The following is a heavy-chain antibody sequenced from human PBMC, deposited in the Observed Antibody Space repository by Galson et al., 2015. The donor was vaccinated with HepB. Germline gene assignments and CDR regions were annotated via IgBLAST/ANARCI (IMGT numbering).Heavy chain of an antibody. CDR3: ARPARHTACGYCGGTWYFDL. D-gene: IGHD2-21*01. V-gene: IGHV5-10-1*01. J-gene: IGHJ2*01. CDR2: IDPSDSYT. Sequence: SGAEVKKPGESLRISCKGSGYSFTSYWISWVRQMPGKGLEWMGRIDPSDSYTNYSPSFQGHVTISADKSISTAYLQWSSLKASDTAMYYCARPARHTACGYCGGTWYFDLWGRGTLVTVSS. CDR1: GYSFTSYW.